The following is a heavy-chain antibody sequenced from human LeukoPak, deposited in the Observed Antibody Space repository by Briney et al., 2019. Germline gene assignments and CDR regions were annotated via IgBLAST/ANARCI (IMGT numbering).Heavy chain of an antibody. CDR1: GFTFSNSA. CDR3: ARDPLRYLRVGHYDY. V-gene: IGHV3-21*01. Sequence: GGSLRLSCAASGFTFSNSAMNWVRQVPGKGLEWVSSIDYDSSHIYYAASVRGRFTISRGNARNSVYLQMNSLRVEDTAVYYCARDPLRYLRVGHYDYWGQGTLVAVSS. D-gene: IGHD3-9*01. J-gene: IGHJ4*02. CDR2: IDYDSSHI.